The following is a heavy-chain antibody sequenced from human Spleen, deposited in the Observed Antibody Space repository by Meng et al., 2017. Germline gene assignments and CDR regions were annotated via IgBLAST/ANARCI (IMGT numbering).Heavy chain of an antibody. D-gene: IGHD1-26*01. V-gene: IGHV3-23*01. Sequence: GESLKISCAASGFTFSSYTMSWVRQAPGKGLEWVSSISESGAGTYYAESVKGRFTISRDNSKNTLYLQMNSLRAEDTAIYYCAKLTAGGSGYWGQGALVTV. CDR1: GFTFSSYT. CDR2: ISESGAGT. J-gene: IGHJ4*02. CDR3: AKLTAGGSGY.